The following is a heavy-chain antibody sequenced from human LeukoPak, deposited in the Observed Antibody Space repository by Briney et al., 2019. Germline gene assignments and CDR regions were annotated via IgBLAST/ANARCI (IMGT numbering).Heavy chain of an antibody. CDR3: ARASVGYGIDV. Sequence: SETLSLTCAVYSGSFSGYYWSWIRQPPGKGLEWIGEINHSGSTNYNPSLKSRVTISVDTSKNQFSLKLSSVTAADTAVYYCARASVGYGIDVWGQGTTVTVSS. CDR1: SGSFSGYY. J-gene: IGHJ6*02. CDR2: INHSGST. V-gene: IGHV4-34*01.